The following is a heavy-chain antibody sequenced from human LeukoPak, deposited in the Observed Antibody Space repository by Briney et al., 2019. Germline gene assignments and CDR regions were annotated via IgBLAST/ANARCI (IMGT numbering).Heavy chain of an antibody. J-gene: IGHJ4*02. CDR2: IYPGDSDT. CDR1: EYTFTNSW. Sequence: HGESLKISCKGFEYTFTNSWIGWVRQMPGKGLEWMGMIYPGDSDTRYSPSFQGQVTISADRSISTAYLHWSSLKASDTAMYYCVKPDSRISAVDYWGQGTLVIVSS. D-gene: IGHD6-6*01. V-gene: IGHV5-51*01. CDR3: VKPDSRISAVDY.